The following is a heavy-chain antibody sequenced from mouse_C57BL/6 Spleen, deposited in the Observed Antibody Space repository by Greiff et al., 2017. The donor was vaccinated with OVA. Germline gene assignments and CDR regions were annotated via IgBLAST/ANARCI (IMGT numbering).Heavy chain of an antibody. CDR2: INPNNGGT. J-gene: IGHJ4*01. V-gene: IGHV1-26*01. Sequence: VQLKESGPELVKPGASVKISCKASGYTFTDYYMNWVKQSHGKSLEWIGDINPNNGGTSYNQKFKGKATLTVDKSSSTAYMELRSLTSEDSAVYYCASSYYYGSSRYAMDYWGQGTSVTVSS. D-gene: IGHD1-1*01. CDR1: GYTFTDYY. CDR3: ASSYYYGSSRYAMDY.